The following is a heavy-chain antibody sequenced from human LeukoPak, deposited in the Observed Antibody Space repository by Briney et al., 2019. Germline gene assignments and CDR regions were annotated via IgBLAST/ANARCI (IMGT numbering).Heavy chain of an antibody. Sequence: GGSLGLSCAASGFTFSSYAMSWVRQAPGKGLEWVSAISGGGGSTYYADSVKGRFTISRDNSKNTLYLQMNSLRAEDTAVYYCAKLRGYDYDNGMDVWGQETTVTVSS. J-gene: IGHJ6*02. CDR3: AKLRGYDYDNGMDV. D-gene: IGHD3-16*01. CDR2: ISGGGGST. V-gene: IGHV3-23*01. CDR1: GFTFSSYA.